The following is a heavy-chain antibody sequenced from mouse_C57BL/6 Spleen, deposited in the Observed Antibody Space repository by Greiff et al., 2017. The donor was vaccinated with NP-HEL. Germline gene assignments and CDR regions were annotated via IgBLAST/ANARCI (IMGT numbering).Heavy chain of an antibody. Sequence: VQLQQSGAELVKPGASVKLSCKASGYTFTSYWMHWVKQRPGQGLEWIGMIHPNSGSTNYNEKFKSKATLTVDKSSSTAYMQLSSLTSEDSAVYYCARDKAAQVYYFDYWGQGTTLTVSS. CDR2: IHPNSGST. V-gene: IGHV1-64*01. D-gene: IGHD3-2*02. CDR3: ARDKAAQVYYFDY. J-gene: IGHJ2*01. CDR1: GYTFTSYW.